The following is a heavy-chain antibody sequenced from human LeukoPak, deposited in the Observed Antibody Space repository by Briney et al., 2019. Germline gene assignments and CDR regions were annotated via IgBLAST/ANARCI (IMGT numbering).Heavy chain of an antibody. D-gene: IGHD4-17*01. V-gene: IGHV4-39*07. J-gene: IGHJ4*02. CDR1: GGSISSNNNY. Sequence: SETLSLTCTVSGGSISSNNNYWGWIRQPPGKVLEWIGSIYYSGSTYYNPSLKSRVTISVDTSKNQFSLKLSSVTAADTAVYYCARAKGDYDHFDYWGQGTLVTVSS. CDR2: IYYSGST. CDR3: ARAKGDYDHFDY.